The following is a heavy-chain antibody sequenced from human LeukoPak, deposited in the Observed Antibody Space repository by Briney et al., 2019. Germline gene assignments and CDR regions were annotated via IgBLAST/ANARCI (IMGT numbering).Heavy chain of an antibody. Sequence: SETLSLTCTVSGVSISSSNSYWGWIRQPPGKGLEWIGSIYYSGSTYYNPSLKSRVTISVDTSKNQFSLKLSSVTAADTAVYYCARHAQSNYPISGGPFDYWGQGTLVTVSS. CDR2: IYYSGST. CDR1: GVSISSSNSY. D-gene: IGHD3-10*01. J-gene: IGHJ4*02. V-gene: IGHV4-39*01. CDR3: ARHAQSNYPISGGPFDY.